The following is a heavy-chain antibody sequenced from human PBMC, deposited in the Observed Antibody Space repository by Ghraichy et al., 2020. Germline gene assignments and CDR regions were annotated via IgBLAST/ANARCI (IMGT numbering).Heavy chain of an antibody. J-gene: IGHJ6*02. CDR1: GGSISSYY. CDR3: ARDRGYYASGRNYYYGMDV. V-gene: IGHV4-59*01. D-gene: IGHD3-10*01. CDR2: IYYSGST. Sequence: SETLSLTCTVSGGSISSYYWSWVRQPPGKGLEWIGYIYYSGSTNYNPSLQSRVTISVDTSKNQFSLNLYSVTAADTAVYYCARDRGYYASGRNYYYGMDVWGHGTTVTVSS.